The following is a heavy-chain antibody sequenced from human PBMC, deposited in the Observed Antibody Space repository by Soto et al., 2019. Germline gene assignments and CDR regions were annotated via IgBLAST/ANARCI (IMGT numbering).Heavy chain of an antibody. J-gene: IGHJ3*02. CDR2: ISGSDGST. Sequence: EVQLLESGGGLVQPGGSLRLSCVASGFTFSTYAMSWVRQAPGKGLEWVSAISGSDGSTYYADSVKGRFTISRDNSKNTLYLQMRSLRAEDTAVYYCAKESLFPAWYVGDALDIWSEATMVTVSS. V-gene: IGHV3-23*01. CDR3: AKESLFPAWYVGDALDI. D-gene: IGHD6-13*01. CDR1: GFTFSTYA.